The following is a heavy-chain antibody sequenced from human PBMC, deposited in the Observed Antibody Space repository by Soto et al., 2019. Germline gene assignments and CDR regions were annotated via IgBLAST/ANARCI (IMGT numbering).Heavy chain of an antibody. V-gene: IGHV3-23*01. D-gene: IGHD5-12*01. CDR1: GFTFSSYA. CDR2: ISGSGGST. CDR3: AKEQRGYSGYELYYFDY. Sequence: EVQLLESGGGLVQPGGSLRLSCAASGFTFSSYAMSWVRQAPGKGLEWVSAISGSGGSTYYADSVKGRFTISRDNSKNTLYLKMNSLRAEDTAVYYCAKEQRGYSGYELYYFDYWGQGTLVTVSS. J-gene: IGHJ4*02.